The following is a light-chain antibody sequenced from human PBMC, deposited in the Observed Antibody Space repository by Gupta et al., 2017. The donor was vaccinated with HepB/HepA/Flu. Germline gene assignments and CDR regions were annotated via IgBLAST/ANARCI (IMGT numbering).Light chain of an antibody. V-gene: IGLV1-44*01. CDR1: SSNIGSNT. CDR2: SND. Sequence: QSVVTQPPSASGTPGQRVTISCSGASSNIGSNTVNWYQQVPGAAPKLLIYSNDQRPSGVPDRFSGSKSGTSGSLAISGLQSEDEADYYCAAWDDSLNGPLFGGGTKLTVL. CDR3: AAWDDSLNGPL. J-gene: IGLJ3*02.